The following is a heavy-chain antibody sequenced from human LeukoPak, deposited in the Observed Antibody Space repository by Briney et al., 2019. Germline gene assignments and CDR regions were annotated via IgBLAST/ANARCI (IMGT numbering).Heavy chain of an antibody. V-gene: IGHV3-30*18. Sequence: GGSLRLSCAASRSTFSSYGMHWVRRAPGKGLEWVAVISYDGSNKYYADSVKGRFTISRDNSKNTLYLQMNSLRAEDTAVYYCAKDGGWWELLGGFLDYWGQGTLVTVSS. D-gene: IGHD1-26*01. CDR1: RSTFSSYG. J-gene: IGHJ4*02. CDR3: AKDGGWWELLGGFLDY. CDR2: ISYDGSNK.